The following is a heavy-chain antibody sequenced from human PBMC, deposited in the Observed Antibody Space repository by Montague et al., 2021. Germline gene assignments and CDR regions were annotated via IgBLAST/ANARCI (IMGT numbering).Heavy chain of an antibody. CDR3: ASDRGPFDY. J-gene: IGHJ4*02. CDR1: GGSLSEYY. CDR2: VRHIGST. V-gene: IGHV4-34*01. D-gene: IGHD3-10*01. Sequence: SETPSLTFGVYGGSLSEYYWTWIRQSPEKGLGWIGEVRHIGSTNYNPSLKSRVIMSVDKSKNQFSLKLRSVTAADTAVYYCASDRGPFDYWGQGTVVTVSS.